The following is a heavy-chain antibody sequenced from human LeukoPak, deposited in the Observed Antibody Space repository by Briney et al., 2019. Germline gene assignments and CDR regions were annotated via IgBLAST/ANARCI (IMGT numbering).Heavy chain of an antibody. CDR2: ISYDGSNK. CDR3: ARDQVLAAALDY. J-gene: IGHJ4*02. CDR1: GFTFSSYA. D-gene: IGHD6-13*01. V-gene: IGHV3-30-3*01. Sequence: GGSLRLSCAGSGFTFSSYAMHWVRQAPGKGLEWVAVISYDGSNKYYADSVKGRFTISRDNSKNTLYLQMNSLRAEDTAVYYCARDQVLAAALDYWGQGTLVTVSS.